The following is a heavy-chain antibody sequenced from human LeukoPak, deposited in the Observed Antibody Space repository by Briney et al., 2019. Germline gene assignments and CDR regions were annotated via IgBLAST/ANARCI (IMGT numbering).Heavy chain of an antibody. CDR3: ARVGEGWFDP. CDR2: IRGSGGNT. Sequence: GGSLRLSCAASGFTFSRYDMSWVRQAPGTGLEWVAAIRGSGGNTYYADSVKGRFTISRDNSKNTLYLQMNSLRAEDTAVYYCARVGEGWFDPWGQGTLVTVSS. V-gene: IGHV3-23*01. J-gene: IGHJ5*02. CDR1: GFTFSRYD. D-gene: IGHD2-15*01.